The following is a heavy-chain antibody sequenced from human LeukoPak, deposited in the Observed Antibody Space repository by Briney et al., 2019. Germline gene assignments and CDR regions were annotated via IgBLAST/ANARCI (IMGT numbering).Heavy chain of an antibody. V-gene: IGHV3-23*01. J-gene: IGHJ4*02. CDR1: GCSISSSSYY. CDR3: ARDAGGDYGDLDY. Sequence: ETLSLTCTVSGCSISSSSYYWGWIRQPPGKGLEWVSAISTSGGSTYYADSVKGRFTISRDNSKNTLYLQMNSLRAEDTAVYYCARDAGGDYGDLDYWGQGTLVTVSS. D-gene: IGHD4-17*01. CDR2: ISTSGGST.